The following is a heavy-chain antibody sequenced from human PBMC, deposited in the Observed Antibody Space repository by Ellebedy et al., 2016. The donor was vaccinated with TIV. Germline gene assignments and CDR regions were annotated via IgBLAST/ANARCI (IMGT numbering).Heavy chain of an antibody. V-gene: IGHV3-53*01. CDR1: GFTVSNNY. Sequence: PGESLRLSCAASGFTVSNNYMSRVRQAPGKGLEWVSVIYSGGNTFYAESVKGRFTISRDSSQNTLYLQMDSLRAEDTAVYYCASSPSQGYWGQGTLVTVSS. CDR2: IYSGGNT. CDR3: ASSPSQGY. J-gene: IGHJ4*02.